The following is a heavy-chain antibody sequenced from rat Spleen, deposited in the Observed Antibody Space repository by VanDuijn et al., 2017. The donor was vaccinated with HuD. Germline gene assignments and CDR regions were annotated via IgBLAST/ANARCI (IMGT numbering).Heavy chain of an antibody. V-gene: IGHV5-29*01. CDR3: AVAGYGY. Sequence: EVQLVESGGGLVQPGRSLKLSCAVSGFTFSNYGMAWVRQAPTKGLEWVATISYDGTNIHYRDSVKGRFTVSRDNAENTAYLQMNSLWSEDTATYYCAVAGYGYWGQGVVVTVSS. J-gene: IGHJ2*01. CDR2: ISYDGTNI. CDR1: GFTFSNYG. D-gene: IGHD4-3*01.